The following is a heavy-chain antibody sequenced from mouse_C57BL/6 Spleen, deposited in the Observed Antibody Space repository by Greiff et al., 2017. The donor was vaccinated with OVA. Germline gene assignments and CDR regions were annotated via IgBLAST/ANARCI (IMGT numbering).Heavy chain of an antibody. CDR3: ARDSPGYFDV. J-gene: IGHJ1*03. CDR2: IYPGSGST. V-gene: IGHV1-55*01. CDR1: GYTFTSYW. D-gene: IGHD6-1*01. Sequence: QVQLKQPGAELVKPGASVKMSCKASGYTFTSYWITWVKQRPGQGLEWIGDIYPGSGSTNYNEKFKSKATLTVDTSSSTAYMQLSSLTSEDSAVYYCARDSPGYFDVWGTGTTVTVSS.